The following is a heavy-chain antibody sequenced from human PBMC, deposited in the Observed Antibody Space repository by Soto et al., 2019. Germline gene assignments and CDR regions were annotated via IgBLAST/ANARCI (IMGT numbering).Heavy chain of an antibody. V-gene: IGHV1-69*13. Sequence: EASVKVSCKASGGTFSSYAISWVRQAPGQGLEWMGGIIPIFGTANYAQKFQGRVTITADESTSTAYMELSSLRSEDTAVYYCARDRSRDANYYDSSGYLFDYWGQGTLVTVSS. CDR3: ARDRSRDANYYDSSGYLFDY. CDR2: IIPIFGTA. D-gene: IGHD3-22*01. CDR1: GGTFSSYA. J-gene: IGHJ4*02.